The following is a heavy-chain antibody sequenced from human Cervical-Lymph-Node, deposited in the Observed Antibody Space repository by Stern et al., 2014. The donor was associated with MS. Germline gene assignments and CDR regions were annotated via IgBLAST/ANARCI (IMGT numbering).Heavy chain of an antibody. D-gene: IGHD3-10*01. CDR2: FDPEDGET. V-gene: IGHV1-24*01. CDR1: GYTLTELS. J-gene: IGHJ2*01. Sequence: VQLEESGAEVKKPGASVKVSCTVSGYTLTELSMHWVRQAPGKGLEWMGGFDPEDGETIYAQKFQGRVTMTEDTSTDTAYMELSSLRSEDTAVYYCAGMVRDDWYFDLWGRGTLVTVSS. CDR3: AGMVRDDWYFDL.